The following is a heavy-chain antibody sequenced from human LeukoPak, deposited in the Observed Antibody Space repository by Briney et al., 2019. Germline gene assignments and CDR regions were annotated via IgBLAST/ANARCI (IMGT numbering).Heavy chain of an antibody. Sequence: GGSLRLSCAASGFTFTNYWMTWVRQAPGKGLEWVSSISGSGDSTYYADSVKGRFTISRDNSKNTLYLQMNSLRAEDTAVYYCAKAPTYQLPDPWGQGTLVTVSS. D-gene: IGHD2-2*01. V-gene: IGHV3-23*01. CDR3: AKAPTYQLPDP. CDR1: GFTFTNYW. CDR2: ISGSGDST. J-gene: IGHJ5*02.